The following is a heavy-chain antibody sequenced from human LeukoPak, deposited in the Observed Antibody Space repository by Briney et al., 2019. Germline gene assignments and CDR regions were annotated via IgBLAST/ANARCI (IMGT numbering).Heavy chain of an antibody. CDR1: GFTFSTYW. CDR2: IKEDGSEK. CDR3: ARVRGIVVEVPTNNCFDP. J-gene: IGHJ5*02. D-gene: IGHD2-15*01. Sequence: GGSLRLSCVASGFTFSTYWMSWVRQAPGKGLEWVANIKEDGSEKYYVDSVKGRFTISRDNAKNSLYLQMTSLRAEDTAVYYCARVRGIVVEVPTNNCFDPWGEGTLGTVSS. V-gene: IGHV3-7*01.